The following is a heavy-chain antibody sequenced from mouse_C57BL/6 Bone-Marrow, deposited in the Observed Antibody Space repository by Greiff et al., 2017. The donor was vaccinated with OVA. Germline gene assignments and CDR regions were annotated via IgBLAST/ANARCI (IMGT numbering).Heavy chain of an antibody. Sequence: EVKLQESGPGLVKPSQSLSLTCSVTGYSITSGYYWNWIRQFPGNKLEWMGYISYDGSNNYNPSLKNRISITRDTSKNQFFLKLNSVTTEDTATYYCARGGLPHYYAMDYWGQGTSVTVSS. V-gene: IGHV3-6*01. D-gene: IGHD2-4*01. CDR2: ISYDGSN. J-gene: IGHJ4*01. CDR1: GYSITSGYY. CDR3: ARGGLPHYYAMDY.